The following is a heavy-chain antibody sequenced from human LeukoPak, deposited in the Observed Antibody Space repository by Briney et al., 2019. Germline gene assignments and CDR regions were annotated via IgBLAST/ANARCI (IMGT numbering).Heavy chain of an antibody. Sequence: PGGSLRLSCAASDFTFSSYWMHWVRQAPGEGLEWVANIKQDGSEKYYVDSVKGRFTISRDNANNSLYLQMNGLRAGDTAVYYCARALDVWGQGTTVTVSS. CDR2: IKQDGSEK. J-gene: IGHJ6*02. CDR3: ARALDV. V-gene: IGHV3-7*01. CDR1: DFTFSSYW.